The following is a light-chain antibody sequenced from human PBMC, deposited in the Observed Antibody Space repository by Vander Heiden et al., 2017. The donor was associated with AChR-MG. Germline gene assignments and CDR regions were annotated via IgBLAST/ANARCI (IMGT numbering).Light chain of an antibody. J-gene: IGLJ1*01. CDR1: NIESRS. CDR2: DDT. Sequence: SYVLTQPPSVSVAPGTTARISCGGQNIESRSVHWYQQKAGQAPVLVVYDDTHRPSGIPERLSGSNSGNTATLTISRVEAGDEADYYCQVWDSSSDPLVFGTGTKVTVL. V-gene: IGLV3-21*03. CDR3: QVWDSSSDPLV.